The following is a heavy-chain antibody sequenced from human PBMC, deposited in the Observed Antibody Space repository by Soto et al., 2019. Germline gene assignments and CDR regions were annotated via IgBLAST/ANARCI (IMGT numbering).Heavy chain of an antibody. Sequence: EVQLVESGGGLVKPGGSLRLSCAASRFTFSSYSMNWVRQAPGKGLEWVSSISSSSSYIYYADSVKGRFTISRDNAKNSLYLQMNSLRAEDTAVYYCARRYFDAPYYFDYWGQGTLVTVSS. CDR3: ARRYFDAPYYFDY. CDR1: RFTFSSYS. CDR2: ISSSSSYI. J-gene: IGHJ4*02. D-gene: IGHD3-9*01. V-gene: IGHV3-21*01.